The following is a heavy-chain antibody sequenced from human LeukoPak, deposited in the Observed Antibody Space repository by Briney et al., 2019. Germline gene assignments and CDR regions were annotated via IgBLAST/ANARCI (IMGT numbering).Heavy chain of an antibody. CDR2: VSISGGST. D-gene: IGHD6-13*01. Sequence: GGSLRLSCAASGFTFSNYAMNWVRQAPGKGLEWLSSVSISGGSTYYADSVKGRFTISRDNSKNTLYLEMSSLRAEDTAIYYCAKVGSSSWTPYYFDSWGRGTLVTVSS. V-gene: IGHV3-23*01. J-gene: IGHJ4*02. CDR1: GFTFSNYA. CDR3: AKVGSSSWTPYYFDS.